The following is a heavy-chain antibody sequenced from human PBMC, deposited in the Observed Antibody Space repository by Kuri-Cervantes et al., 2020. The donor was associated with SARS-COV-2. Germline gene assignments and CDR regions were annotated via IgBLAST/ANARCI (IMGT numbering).Heavy chain of an antibody. CDR1: GGTFSSYA. CDR2: IIPIFGTA. V-gene: IGHV1-69*13. J-gene: IGHJ4*02. CDR3: ARVGDCSSTSCRYYFDY. D-gene: IGHD2-2*01. Sequence: SVKVSCKASGGTFSSYAISWVRQAPGQGLEWMGGIIPIFGTANYAQKFQGRVTITADESTSTAYMELSSLGSEDTAVYYCARVGDCSSTSCRYYFDYWGQGTLVTVSS.